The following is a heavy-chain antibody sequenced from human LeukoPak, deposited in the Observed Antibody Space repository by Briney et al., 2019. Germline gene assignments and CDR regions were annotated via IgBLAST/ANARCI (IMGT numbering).Heavy chain of an antibody. Sequence: GGSLRLSCAASGFTFSDYYMSWIRQAPGKGLEWVSYISSSGSSTYYADSVKGRFTISRDNAKNSLYLQMNSLRAEDTAVYYCASPEDFWSGFDYWGQGTLVTVSS. V-gene: IGHV3-11*04. CDR3: ASPEDFWSGFDY. CDR1: GFTFSDYY. D-gene: IGHD3-3*01. CDR2: ISSSGSST. J-gene: IGHJ4*02.